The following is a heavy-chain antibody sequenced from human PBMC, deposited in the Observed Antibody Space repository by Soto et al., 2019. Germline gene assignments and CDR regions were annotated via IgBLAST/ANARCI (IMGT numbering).Heavy chain of an antibody. Sequence: QVQLQESGPGLVKPSQTLSLTCTVSGGSISSGDYYWSWIRQPPGKGLEWRGYIYYSGSTYYNPSLKSRVTISVDTSKNQFSLKLSSVTAADTAVYYCARAIGAFSPPYYYYGMDVWGQGTPVTVSS. CDR1: GGSISSGDYY. V-gene: IGHV4-30-4*01. D-gene: IGHD2-21*01. CDR2: IYYSGST. CDR3: ARAIGAFSPPYYYYGMDV. J-gene: IGHJ6*02.